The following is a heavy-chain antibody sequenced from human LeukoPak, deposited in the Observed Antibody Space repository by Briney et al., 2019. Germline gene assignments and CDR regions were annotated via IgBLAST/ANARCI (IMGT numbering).Heavy chain of an antibody. Sequence: GGSLRLSCAASGFTFSNAWMSWVRQAPGKGLEWVGRIKSKRDGGATDYAAPVKGTFTISRDDSKNTLYLQMNSLKTEDTAVYYCTTDTRRVVVPKWGQGTLVTVSS. V-gene: IGHV3-15*01. CDR2: IKSKRDGGAT. CDR1: GFTFSNAW. J-gene: IGHJ4*02. CDR3: TTDTRRVVVPK. D-gene: IGHD2-15*01.